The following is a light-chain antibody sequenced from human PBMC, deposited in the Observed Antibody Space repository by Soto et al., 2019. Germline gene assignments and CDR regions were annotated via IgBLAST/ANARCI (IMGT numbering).Light chain of an antibody. CDR3: QQYSTSALT. J-gene: IGKJ4*01. CDR1: QGVGDS. Sequence: DIQMTQSPSTLSASVGDRVTITCRAIQGVGDSLAWYQQRPGKAPNLLIFDASTLESGVPSRFTGSGSGTEFTVTISSLQHDDFATYYCQQYSTSALTFGGGTRVEI. CDR2: DAS. V-gene: IGKV1-5*01.